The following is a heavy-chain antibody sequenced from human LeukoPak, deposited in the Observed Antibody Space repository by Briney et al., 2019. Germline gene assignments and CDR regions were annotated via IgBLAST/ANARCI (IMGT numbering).Heavy chain of an antibody. Sequence: ASVKVSCKASGYTFTSYAMNWVRQAPGQGLEWMGWINTNTGNPTYAQGFTGRFVFSLDTSVSTAYLQISSLKAEDTAVYYCARDGQEMATISVPYYYYMDVWGKGTTVTVSS. J-gene: IGHJ6*03. CDR1: GYTFTSYA. D-gene: IGHD5-24*01. CDR2: INTNTGNP. CDR3: ARDGQEMATISVPYYYYMDV. V-gene: IGHV7-4-1*02.